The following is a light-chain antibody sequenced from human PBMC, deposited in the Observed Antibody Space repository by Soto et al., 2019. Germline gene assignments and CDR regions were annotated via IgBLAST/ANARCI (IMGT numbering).Light chain of an antibody. CDR3: HQYPSSPLT. V-gene: IGKV3-20*01. Sequence: IVLRQAGGTRSLCRGEISTLSCRASHSVSSSYSAWYKKKPGQAPRLLIYGASXRATGIPDRFSGSGSGTHFTLTITSMEPEDSAVYYCHQYPSSPLTFCGGTKVDIK. J-gene: IGKJ4*01. CDR2: GAS. CDR1: HSVSSSY.